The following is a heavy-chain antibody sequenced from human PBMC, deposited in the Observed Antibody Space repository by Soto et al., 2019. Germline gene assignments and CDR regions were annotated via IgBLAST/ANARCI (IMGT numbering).Heavy chain of an antibody. J-gene: IGHJ6*02. Sequence: QVQLQESGPGLVKPSETLSLTCTVSGGSISRYYWSWIRQPPGKGLEWIGYMYNTGCTVYNPSFTSRVTISVDTAQNQFSLKLNSVTAADTAGYYCARDLWGYCGTDCYPLDVWGQGTTVTVSS. V-gene: IGHV4-59*01. CDR3: ARDLWGYCGTDCYPLDV. CDR2: MYNTGCT. CDR1: GGSISRYY. D-gene: IGHD2-21*02.